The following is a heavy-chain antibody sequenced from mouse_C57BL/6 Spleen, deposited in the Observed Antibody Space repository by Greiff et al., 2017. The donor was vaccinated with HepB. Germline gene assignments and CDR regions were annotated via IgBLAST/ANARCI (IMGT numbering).Heavy chain of an antibody. CDR2: IYPGSGNT. CDR3: ARSNYYGSSYGYFDV. D-gene: IGHD1-1*01. Sequence: VQLQQPGAELVKPGASVKLSCKASGYTFTDYYINWVKQRPGQGLEWIARIYPGSGNTYYNEKFKGKATLTAEKSSSTAYMQLSSLTSEDSAVYFCARSNYYGSSYGYFDVWGTGTTVTVSS. J-gene: IGHJ1*03. V-gene: IGHV1-76*01. CDR1: GYTFTDYY.